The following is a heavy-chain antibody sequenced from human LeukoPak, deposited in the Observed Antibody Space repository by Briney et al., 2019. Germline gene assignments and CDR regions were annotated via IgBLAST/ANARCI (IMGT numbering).Heavy chain of an antibody. J-gene: IGHJ3*02. Sequence: ASVKVSCKASGYTFTSYYMHWVRQAPGQGLEWMGIINPSGGSTSYAQKFQGRVTMTRDMSTSTVYMELSSLRSEDTAVYDCARGDIVVVPEKGAFDIWGQGTMVTVSS. CDR2: INPSGGST. D-gene: IGHD2-2*01. CDR1: GYTFTSYY. V-gene: IGHV1-46*01. CDR3: ARGDIVVVPEKGAFDI.